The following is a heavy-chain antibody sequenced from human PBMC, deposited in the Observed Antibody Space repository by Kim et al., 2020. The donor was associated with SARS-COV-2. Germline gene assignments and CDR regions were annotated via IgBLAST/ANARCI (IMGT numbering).Heavy chain of an antibody. Sequence: GGSLRLSCAASGFTYFSYSMTWVRQAPGKGLEWVSGISGIGGSTYYADSVKGRFTISRDNSKNTLSLQMNSLRAEDTAVYYCAKDLYATNIWGQGTMVTVSS. D-gene: IGHD1-26*01. V-gene: IGHV3-23*01. CDR3: AKDLYATNI. J-gene: IGHJ3*02. CDR2: ISGIGGST. CDR1: GFTYFSYS.